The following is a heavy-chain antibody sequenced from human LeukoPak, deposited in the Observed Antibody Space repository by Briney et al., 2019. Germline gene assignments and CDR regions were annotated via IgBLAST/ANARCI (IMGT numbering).Heavy chain of an antibody. V-gene: IGHV1-69*06. Sequence: SVKVSCKASGGTFSSYAISWVRQAPGQGLEWMGGIIPIFGTANYAQKFQGRVTITADKSTSTAYMELTSLRYEDMAVYYCALSSHWFLRGAYNIWGQGTMVTVSS. D-gene: IGHD6-19*01. J-gene: IGHJ3*02. CDR2: IIPIFGTA. CDR1: GGTFSSYA. CDR3: ALSSHWFLRGAYNI.